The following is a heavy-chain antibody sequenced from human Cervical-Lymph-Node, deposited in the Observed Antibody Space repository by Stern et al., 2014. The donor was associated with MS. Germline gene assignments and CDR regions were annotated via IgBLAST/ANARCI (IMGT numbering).Heavy chain of an antibody. J-gene: IGHJ4*02. CDR2: IYWDDDK. Sequence: QITLMESGATLVKPTQTLTLTCTFSGYSLSTSGVGVGRTRHPPGKDLEWLAVIYWDDDKRYSPSLKSRLTITKDTSKNQVVLTMTNMDPVDTATYYCAHRRVGATPLDYWGQGTLVTVSS. V-gene: IGHV2-5*02. D-gene: IGHD1-26*01. CDR3: AHRRVGATPLDY. CDR1: GYSLSTSGVG.